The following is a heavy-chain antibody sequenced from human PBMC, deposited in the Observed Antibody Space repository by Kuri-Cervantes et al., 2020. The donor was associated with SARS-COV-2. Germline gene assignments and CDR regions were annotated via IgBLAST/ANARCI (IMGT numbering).Heavy chain of an antibody. D-gene: IGHD5-12*01. CDR1: GFTFSSYG. CDR2: IWYDGSNK. CDR3: ARGGYSGYGPFDY. Sequence: GGSLRFSCAASGFTFSSYGMHWVRQAPGKGLEWVAVIWYDGSNKYYADSVKGRFTISRDNSKNTLYLQMNSLRAEDTAVYYCARGGYSGYGPFDYWGQGTLVTVSS. V-gene: IGHV3-33*01. J-gene: IGHJ4*02.